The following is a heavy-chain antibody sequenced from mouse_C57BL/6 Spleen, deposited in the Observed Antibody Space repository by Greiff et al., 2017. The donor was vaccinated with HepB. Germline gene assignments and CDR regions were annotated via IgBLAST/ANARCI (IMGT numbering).Heavy chain of an antibody. CDR2: ISDGGSYT. V-gene: IGHV5-4*01. Sequence: VQLQESGGGLVKPGGSLKLSCAASGFTFSSYAMSWVRQTPEKRLEWVATISDGGSYTYYPDNVKGRFTISRDNAKNNLYLQMSHLKSEDTAMYYCARGDYYGSTYYYAMDYGGQGTSVTVSS. D-gene: IGHD1-1*01. CDR3: ARGDYYGSTYYYAMDY. CDR1: GFTFSSYA. J-gene: IGHJ4*01.